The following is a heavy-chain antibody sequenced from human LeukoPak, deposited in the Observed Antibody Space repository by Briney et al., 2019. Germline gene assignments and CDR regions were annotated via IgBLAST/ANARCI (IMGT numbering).Heavy chain of an antibody. CDR3: ARDQDTILSVNWFDP. CDR1: GGTFSSYA. Sequence: GASVKVSCKASGGTFSSYAISWVRQARGQGLEWMGGIIPIFGTANYAQKFQGRVTITADESTSTAYMELSSLRPEDTAVYYCARDQDTILSVNWFDPWGQGTLVTVSS. CDR2: IIPIFGTA. D-gene: IGHD3-9*01. V-gene: IGHV1-69*01. J-gene: IGHJ5*02.